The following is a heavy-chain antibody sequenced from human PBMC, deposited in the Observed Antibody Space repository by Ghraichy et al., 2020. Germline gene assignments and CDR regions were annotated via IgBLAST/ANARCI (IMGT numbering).Heavy chain of an antibody. Sequence: ASVKVSCKVSGYTLTELSMHWVRQAPGKGLEWMGGFDPEDGETIYAQKFQGRVTMTEDTSTDTAYMELSSLRSEDTAVYYCATLSPLLAVAGTNWFDPWGQGTLVTVSS. CDR2: FDPEDGET. CDR1: GYTLTELS. J-gene: IGHJ5*02. CDR3: ATLSPLLAVAGTNWFDP. D-gene: IGHD6-19*01. V-gene: IGHV1-24*01.